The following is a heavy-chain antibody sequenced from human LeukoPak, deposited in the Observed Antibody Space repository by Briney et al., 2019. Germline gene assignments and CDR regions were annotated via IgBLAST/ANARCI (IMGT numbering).Heavy chain of an antibody. CDR1: AGSFSVYY. V-gene: IGHV4-34*01. CDR3: ATAFPYMDV. CDR2: INHSGSS. Sequence: SQRLSLTCPVYAGSFSVYYWSCIRQPPGNVLEWIGEINHSGSSNSNPSLQTRATISADTSKNQFSLKLSSVTAAHTPVYYCATAFPYMDVWGKGTTVTASS. D-gene: IGHD2-21*01. J-gene: IGHJ6*03.